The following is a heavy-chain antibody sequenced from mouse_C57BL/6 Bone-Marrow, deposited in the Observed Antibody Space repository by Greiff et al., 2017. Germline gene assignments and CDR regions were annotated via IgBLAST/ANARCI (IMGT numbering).Heavy chain of an antibody. Sequence: VQRVESGAELMKPGASVKLSCKATGYTFTDYWIEWVKQRTGHGLEWIGEILPGSGSTNYNEKFKGKATFTADPSSNTAYMQLSSLTTEDSAIYYCARHIYYDGKVVAMDYWGQGTSVTVSS. CDR2: ILPGSGST. V-gene: IGHV1-9*01. D-gene: IGHD1-1*01. J-gene: IGHJ4*01. CDR3: ARHIYYDGKVVAMDY. CDR1: GYTFTDYW.